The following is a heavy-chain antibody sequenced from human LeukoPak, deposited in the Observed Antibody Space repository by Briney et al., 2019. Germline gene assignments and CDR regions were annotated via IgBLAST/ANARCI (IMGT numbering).Heavy chain of an antibody. CDR2: SYADGSEE. D-gene: IGHD4-17*01. Sequence: GGSLRLSCVDSGFSFSNSWMSWVRQAPGRGLEWVATSYADGSEEFYLASVKGRFTISRNNARNSLFLHMDSLRAEDKAVYYCATDRAYGTFDYWGQGTLVTVSS. CDR3: ATDRAYGTFDY. V-gene: IGHV3-7*01. CDR1: GFSFSNSW. J-gene: IGHJ4*02.